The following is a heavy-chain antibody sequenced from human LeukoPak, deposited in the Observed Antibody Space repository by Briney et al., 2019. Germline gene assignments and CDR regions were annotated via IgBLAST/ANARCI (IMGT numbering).Heavy chain of an antibody. J-gene: IGHJ6*03. CDR3: ARDLYCSSTSCYLWGYYYYYYYMDV. D-gene: IGHD2-2*01. CDR1: GFTVSSNY. CDR2: IYSGGST. Sequence: GGSLRLSCAASGFTVSSNYMSWVRQAPGKGLEWVSVIYSGGSTYYADSVKGRFTISRDNAKNTLYLQMNSLRAEDTAVYYCARDLYCSSTSCYLWGYYYYYYYMDVWGKGTTVTVSS. V-gene: IGHV3-66*01.